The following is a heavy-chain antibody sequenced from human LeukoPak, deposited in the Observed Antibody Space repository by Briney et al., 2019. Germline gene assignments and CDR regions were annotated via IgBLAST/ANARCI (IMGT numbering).Heavy chain of an antibody. CDR1: GGSFSGYY. CDR2: ISHSGST. Sequence: SETLSLTCAVYGGSFSGYYRSWIRQPPGKGLEWLGEISHSGSTNYNPSLKSRATLSVDTSKKQFSRKLTSVTATATAVYYCARGTKWPYYYDSSGLDYWGQGTLVSVSS. D-gene: IGHD3-22*01. V-gene: IGHV4-34*01. CDR3: ARGTKWPYYYDSSGLDY. J-gene: IGHJ4*02.